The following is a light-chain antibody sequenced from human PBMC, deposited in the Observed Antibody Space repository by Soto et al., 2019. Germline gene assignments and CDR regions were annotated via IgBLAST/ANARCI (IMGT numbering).Light chain of an antibody. CDR2: SDD. V-gene: IGLV1-44*01. Sequence: QSALTQPASLSGTPGQRGTISCSGSNSNIGRYSVNWYQHFPGTAPKILIYSDDERPSGVPDRFSGSKSGTSASLAISGLQSEDEAEYYCAAWDDNLNGPLFGGGTKLTVL. J-gene: IGLJ3*02. CDR1: NSNIGRYS. CDR3: AAWDDNLNGPL.